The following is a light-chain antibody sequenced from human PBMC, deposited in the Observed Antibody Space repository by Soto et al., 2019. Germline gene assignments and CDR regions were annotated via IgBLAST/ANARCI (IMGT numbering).Light chain of an antibody. CDR1: QGISSY. CDR3: QQLDTYPLT. Sequence: DIRLTQSPSFLSASVGDRVTITCRASQGISSYLAWYWQKPGKAPNLLIYAASTLQTGVPSRFSGSGSGTDFTLTINSLQPEDSATYHCQQLDTYPLTFGGGTKVEIK. V-gene: IGKV1-9*01. CDR2: AAS. J-gene: IGKJ4*01.